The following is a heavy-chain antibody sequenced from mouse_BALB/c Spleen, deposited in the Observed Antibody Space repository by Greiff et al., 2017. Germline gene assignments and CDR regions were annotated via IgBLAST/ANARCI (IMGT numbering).Heavy chain of an antibody. V-gene: IGHV1S81*02. J-gene: IGHJ3*01. CDR1: GYTFTSYY. Sequence: QVQLKESGAELVKPGASVKLSCKASGYTFTSYYMYWVKQRPGQGLEWIGEINRSNGGTNFNEKFKSKATLTVDKSSSTAYMQLSSLTSEDSAVYYCTRGPHYYGPWFAYWGQGTLVTVSA. D-gene: IGHD1-2*01. CDR3: TRGPHYYGPWFAY. CDR2: INRSNGGT.